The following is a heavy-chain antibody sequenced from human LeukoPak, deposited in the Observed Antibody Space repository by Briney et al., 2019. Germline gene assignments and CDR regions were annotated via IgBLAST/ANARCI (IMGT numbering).Heavy chain of an antibody. CDR3: AKDNRRHYTSGPNPDSLH. CDR2: FGGGGNT. CDR1: GFTFSTYA. Sequence: GGSLRLSCAASGFTFSTYAMSWVRQAPGTGLEWVSAFGGGGNTYYADSVKGRFTISRDNSKNTLYLQMNSLRVEDTAFYYCAKDNRRHYTSGPNPDSLHWGQGALVTVSS. D-gene: IGHD6-19*01. V-gene: IGHV3-23*01. J-gene: IGHJ4*02.